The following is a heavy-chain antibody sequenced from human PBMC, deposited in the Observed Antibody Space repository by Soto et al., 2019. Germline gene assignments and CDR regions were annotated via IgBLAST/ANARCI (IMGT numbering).Heavy chain of an antibody. CDR2: ISAYNGNT. D-gene: IGHD1-26*01. V-gene: IGHV1-18*01. CDR3: ARDSYLTGGATNY. J-gene: IGHJ4*02. Sequence: ASVKVSCKASGYTFTSYGISWVRQAPGQGLEWLGWISAYNGNTGYAQKFQGRVTITADKSTSTAYMELSSLRSEDTAVYYCARDSYLTGGATNYWGQGTLVTVSS. CDR1: GYTFTSYG.